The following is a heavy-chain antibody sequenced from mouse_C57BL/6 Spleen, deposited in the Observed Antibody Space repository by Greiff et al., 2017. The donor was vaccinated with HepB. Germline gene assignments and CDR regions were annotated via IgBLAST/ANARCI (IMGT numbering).Heavy chain of an antibody. V-gene: IGHV1-82*01. Sequence: VQLQQSGPELVKPGASVKISCKASGYAFSSSWMNWVKQRPGKGLEWIGRIYPGDGDTNYNGKFKGKATLTADKSSSTAYMQLSSLTSEDSAVYFCARDYEYDDDFDYWGQGTTLTVSS. J-gene: IGHJ2*01. CDR3: ARDYEYDDDFDY. CDR1: GYAFSSSW. D-gene: IGHD2-4*01. CDR2: IYPGDGDT.